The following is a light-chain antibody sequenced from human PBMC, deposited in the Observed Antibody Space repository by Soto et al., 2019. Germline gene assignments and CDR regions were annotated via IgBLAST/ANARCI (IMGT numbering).Light chain of an antibody. V-gene: IGLV2-14*03. J-gene: IGLJ2*01. Sequence: QSALTQPASVSGSPGQSITISCTGTSSDVGYYNYVSWYQHHPGKAPKLIIYDVSNRPSGVSNRFSGSKSGNTASLTISGLQAEDESDYYCSSYTTKSTVVFGGGTKLTVL. CDR3: SSYTTKSTVV. CDR1: SSDVGYYNY. CDR2: DVS.